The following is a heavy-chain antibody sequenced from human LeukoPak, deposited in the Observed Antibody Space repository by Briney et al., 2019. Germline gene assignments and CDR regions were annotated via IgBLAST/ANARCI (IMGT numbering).Heavy chain of an antibody. V-gene: IGHV1-2*06. J-gene: IGHJ5*02. CDR1: GYTFTGYY. Sequence: ASVKVSCKASGYTFTGYYMHWVRQAPGQGLEWMGRINPNSGGTNYAQKFQGRVTMTRDTSISTAYMELSRLRSDDTAVYYCARVPQLWLRNWFDPWGQGTLVTVSS. D-gene: IGHD5-18*01. CDR3: ARVPQLWLRNWFDP. CDR2: INPNSGGT.